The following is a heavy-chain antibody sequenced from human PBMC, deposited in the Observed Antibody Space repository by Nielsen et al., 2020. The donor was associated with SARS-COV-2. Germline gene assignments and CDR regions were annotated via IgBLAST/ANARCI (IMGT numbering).Heavy chain of an antibody. J-gene: IGHJ4*02. CDR2: INPTSGGT. V-gene: IGHV1-2*06. Sequence: ASVKVSCKASRYTFTSYGISWVRQAPGQGVEWMGRINPTSGGTNYAQKFQGRVTLTREPSISTAYMELGRLRSHDTAVYYGARGGADTGLLWFGELLGYWGQGTLVTVSS. D-gene: IGHD3-10*01. CDR1: RYTFTSYG. CDR3: ARGGADTGLLWFGELLGY.